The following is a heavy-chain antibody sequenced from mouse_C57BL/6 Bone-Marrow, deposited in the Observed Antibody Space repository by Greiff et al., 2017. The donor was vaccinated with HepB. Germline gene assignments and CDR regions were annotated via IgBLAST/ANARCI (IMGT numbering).Heavy chain of an antibody. CDR2: ISDGGSYT. CDR1: GFTFSSYA. J-gene: IGHJ3*01. V-gene: IGHV5-4*01. CDR3: ARDEGDGYSAWFAY. D-gene: IGHD2-3*01. Sequence: DVMLVESGGGLVKPGGSLKLSCAASGFTFSSYAMSWVRQTPEKRLEWVATISDGGSYTYYPDNVKGRFTISRDNAKNNLYLQMSHLKSEDTAMYYCARDEGDGYSAWFAYWGQGTLVTVSA.